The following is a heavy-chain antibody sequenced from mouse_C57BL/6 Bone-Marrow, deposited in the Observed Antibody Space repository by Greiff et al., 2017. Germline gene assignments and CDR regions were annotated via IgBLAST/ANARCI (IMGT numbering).Heavy chain of an antibody. J-gene: IGHJ4*01. CDR1: GFSLTSYG. V-gene: IGHV2-2*01. CDR3: ARNRGLLRAMDY. Sequence: VMLMESGPGLVQPSQSLSITCTASGFSLTSYGVHWVRQSPGKGLEWLGAIWSGGSTDYNAAFISRLSISKDNSKSEVFFEMNSLQADDTAIYYCARNRGLLRAMDYWGQGTSVTVSS. CDR2: IWSGGST. D-gene: IGHD1-1*01.